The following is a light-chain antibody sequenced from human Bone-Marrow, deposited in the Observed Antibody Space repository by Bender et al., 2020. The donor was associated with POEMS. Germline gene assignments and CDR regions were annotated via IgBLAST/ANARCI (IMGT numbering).Light chain of an antibody. V-gene: IGLV3-21*02. J-gene: IGLJ3*02. CDR3: QVWDSSSDHRM. CDR2: DDS. CDR1: NIGNKG. Sequence: SNELTQSPSVSVAPGQTARITCGGNNIGNKGVHWYQQKPGQAPILVVYDDSDRPAGIPERFSGSNSGNTATLTISRVEAADEADYYCQVWDSSSDHRMFGGGTPLTVL.